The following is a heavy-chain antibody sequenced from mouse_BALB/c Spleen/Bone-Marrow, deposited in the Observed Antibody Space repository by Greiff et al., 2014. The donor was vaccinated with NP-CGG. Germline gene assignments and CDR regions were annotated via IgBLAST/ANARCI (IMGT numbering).Heavy chain of an antibody. V-gene: IGHV5-6-4*01. CDR2: ISSGGSYT. CDR1: GFTFSSYT. Sequence: EVKLVESGGGLVKPGGSLKPSCAASGFTFSSYTMSWVRQTPEKRLEWVATISSGGSYTYYPDSVKGRFTISRDNAKNTLYLQMSSLKSEDTAMYYCTRDGKGNYDYAMDYWGQGTSVTVSS. D-gene: IGHD2-1*01. J-gene: IGHJ4*01. CDR3: TRDGKGNYDYAMDY.